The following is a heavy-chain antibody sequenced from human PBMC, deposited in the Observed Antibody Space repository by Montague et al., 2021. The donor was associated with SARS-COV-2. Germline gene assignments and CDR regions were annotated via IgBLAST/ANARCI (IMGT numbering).Heavy chain of an antibody. J-gene: IGHJ4*02. D-gene: IGHD1-26*01. CDR1: GDSINTYY. CDR3: ARVPDSGTYWSGDY. Sequence: SETLSLTCTVSGDSINTYYWNWIRQPPGKGLEWLGSIFYTGSTNYNPSLKSRVTISLDTSKNQFFLKVTSVTAADTAVYYCARVPDSGTYWSGDYWGQGTLVTVSS. V-gene: IGHV4-59*12. CDR2: IFYTGST.